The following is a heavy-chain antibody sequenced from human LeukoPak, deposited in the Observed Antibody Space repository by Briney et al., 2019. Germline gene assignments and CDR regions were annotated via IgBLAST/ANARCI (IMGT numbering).Heavy chain of an antibody. D-gene: IGHD1-26*01. CDR1: GYTFTSYY. CDR2: INPSGGST. Sequence: ASVKVSCKASGYTFTSYYMHWVRQAPGQGLEWMGIINPSGGSTSYAQKFQGRVTMTRDMSTSTVYMELSSLRSEDTAVYYCARDFEVGATGYWGQGTLVTVSS. V-gene: IGHV1-46*01. J-gene: IGHJ4*02. CDR3: ARDFEVGATGY.